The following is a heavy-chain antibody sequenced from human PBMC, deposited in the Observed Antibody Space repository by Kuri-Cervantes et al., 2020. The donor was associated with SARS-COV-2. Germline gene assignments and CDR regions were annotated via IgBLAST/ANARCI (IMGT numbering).Heavy chain of an antibody. V-gene: IGHV3-74*01. CDR2: INPDGSYT. J-gene: IGHJ4*02. CDR3: VRDGDHWNFDY. D-gene: IGHD1-1*01. CDR1: GFTFSGHW. Sequence: LSLTCAASGFTFSGHWIHWVRQAPGKGLVLVSRINPDGSYTNNADSVKGLFTLSRDNAKNMLFLQMNSLRAEDTAVYYCVRDGDHWNFDYWGQGTMVTVSS.